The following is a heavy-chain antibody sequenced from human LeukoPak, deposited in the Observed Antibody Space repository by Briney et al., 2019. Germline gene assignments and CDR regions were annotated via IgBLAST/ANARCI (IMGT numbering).Heavy chain of an antibody. CDR3: AHQPRNTAMSTFYGMDV. V-gene: IGHV1-69*01. CDR1: GGTFSSYA. J-gene: IGHJ6*02. D-gene: IGHD5-18*01. Sequence: GSSVKVSCKASGGTFSSYAISWVRQAPGQGLEWMGGIIPIFGTANYAQKFQGRVTITADESTSTAYMELSSLGSEDTAVYYCAHQPRNTAMSTFYGMDVWGQGTTVTVSS. CDR2: IIPIFGTA.